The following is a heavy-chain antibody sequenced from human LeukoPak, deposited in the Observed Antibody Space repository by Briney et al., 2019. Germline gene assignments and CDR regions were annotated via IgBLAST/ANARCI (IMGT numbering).Heavy chain of an antibody. CDR1: GFTFSIFD. Sequence: QTGGSLTLSCVASGFTFSIFDMSWVRQAPGKGLECVSAITRGVGSTYYADSVKGRFTISRDNSKTTLYLQMNSLRAEDTAVYYCARVPRDIVVVPAAMIPVWGQGTMVTVSS. CDR2: ITRGVGST. CDR3: ARVPRDIVVVPAAMIPV. D-gene: IGHD2-2*01. J-gene: IGHJ3*01. V-gene: IGHV3-23*01.